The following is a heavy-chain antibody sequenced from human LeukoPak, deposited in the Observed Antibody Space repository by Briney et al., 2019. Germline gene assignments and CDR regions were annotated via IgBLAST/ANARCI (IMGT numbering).Heavy chain of an antibody. CDR3: ARGKPLTRIHPYGHFDL. CDR1: GGSINSSYW. V-gene: IGHV4-4*02. J-gene: IGHJ2*01. CDR2: IYHTGVT. D-gene: IGHD5-18*01. Sequence: PSETLSLTCAVSGGSINSSYWWNWVRQPPGKGLEWIGEIYHTGVTNYNSSLKNRVIISVDKSKNQFSLKLRSVNAADTAVYFCARGKPLTRIHPYGHFDLWGRGTLVTVSS.